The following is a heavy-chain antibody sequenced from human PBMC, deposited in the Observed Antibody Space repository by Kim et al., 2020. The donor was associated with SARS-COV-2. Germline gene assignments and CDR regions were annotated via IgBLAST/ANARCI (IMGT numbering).Heavy chain of an antibody. CDR1: GFTFSVYA. V-gene: IGHV3-64D*06. CDR2: INHNGGST. Sequence: GGSLRLSCSASGFTFSVYAMLWVRQAPGKGLEYVSSINHNGGSTYYADSVKGRFTISRDNVKNTLYLQMSSLRVEDTAVYYYVKNWNGDDWGQGILVTVSS. D-gene: IGHD1-1*01. J-gene: IGHJ4*02. CDR3: VKNWNGDD.